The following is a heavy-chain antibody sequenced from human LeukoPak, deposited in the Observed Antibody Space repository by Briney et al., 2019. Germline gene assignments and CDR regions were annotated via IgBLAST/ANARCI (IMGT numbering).Heavy chain of an antibody. CDR1: GFTFSSYA. D-gene: IGHD6-19*01. CDR2: ISGSGGST. J-gene: IGHJ4*02. Sequence: QAGESLKISCAASGFTFSSYAMSWVRQAPGKGLEWVSAISGSGGSTYYADSVKGRFTISRDNSKNTLYLQMNSLRAEDTALYYCAIREMYSSGWCLGYWGQGTLVTVSS. CDR3: AIREMYSSGWCLGY. V-gene: IGHV3-23*01.